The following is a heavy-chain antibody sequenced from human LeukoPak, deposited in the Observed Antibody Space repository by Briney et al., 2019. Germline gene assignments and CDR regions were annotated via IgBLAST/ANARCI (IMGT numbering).Heavy chain of an antibody. V-gene: IGHV4-39*01. D-gene: IGHD6-19*01. CDR3: ARLNPLSKWLANPWYYYYYMDV. CDR1: GGSISSSSYY. J-gene: IGHJ6*03. CDR2: IYYSGST. Sequence: SETLSLTCTVSGGSISSSSYYWGWIRQPPGKGLEWIGSIYYSGSTYYNPSLKSRVTIPVDTSKNQFSLKLSSVTAADTAVYYCARLNPLSKWLANPWYYYYYMDVWGKGTTVTISS.